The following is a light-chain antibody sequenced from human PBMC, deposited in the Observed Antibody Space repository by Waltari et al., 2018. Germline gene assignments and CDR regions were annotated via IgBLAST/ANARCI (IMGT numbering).Light chain of an antibody. V-gene: IGLV1-40*01. CDR2: GST. CDR3: QSYDTSLSVV. Sequence: QSVLTQPPSVSGAPGQRVTISCTGSGSNIRAGYDVPWYQQPPRAAPKLLIYGSTSRPLGVPDRFFGSTSGTSASLVIIGLQAEDEGDYYCQSYDTSLSVVFGGGTKLTVL. J-gene: IGLJ3*02. CDR1: GSNIRAGYD.